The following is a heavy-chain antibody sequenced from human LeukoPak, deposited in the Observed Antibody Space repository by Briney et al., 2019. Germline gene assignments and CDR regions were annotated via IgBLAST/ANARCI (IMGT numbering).Heavy chain of an antibody. CDR3: AKRAAVAGHFDY. J-gene: IGHJ4*02. V-gene: IGHV3-11*04. D-gene: IGHD6-19*01. CDR2: ISSSGSTI. CDR1: GFTFSDYY. Sequence: PGGSLRLSCAASGFTFSDYYMSWIRQAPGKGLEWVSYISSSGSTIYYADSVKGRFTISRDNSKNTLYLQMNSLRAEDTAVYYCAKRAAVAGHFDYWGQGTLVTVSS.